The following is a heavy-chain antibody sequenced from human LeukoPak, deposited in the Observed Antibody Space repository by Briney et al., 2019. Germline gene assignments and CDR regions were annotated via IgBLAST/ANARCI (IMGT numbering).Heavy chain of an antibody. Sequence: SETLSLTCTVSGGSISSSSYYWGWIRQPPGKGLEWIGSIYYSGSTYYNPSLKSRVTISVDTSKNQFSLKLSSVTAADTAVYYCARWSEGARFWIFDYWGQGTLVTVSS. CDR3: ARWSEGARFWIFDY. J-gene: IGHJ4*02. CDR2: IYYSGST. CDR1: GGSISSSSYY. V-gene: IGHV4-39*01. D-gene: IGHD1-26*01.